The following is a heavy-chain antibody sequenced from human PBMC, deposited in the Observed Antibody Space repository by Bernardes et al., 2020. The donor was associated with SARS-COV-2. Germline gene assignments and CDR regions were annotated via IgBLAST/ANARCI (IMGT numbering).Heavy chain of an antibody. Sequence: VWSLILSCATSGFTFRAYVMSWVRQAPGQGLEWVAAISGIGVTPFYRDSVKGRFTNSRDNANNLVHLEMSRLRVEDTAVYYCARDVTGSGPMTPFGHWGQGTLVTVSS. V-gene: IGHV3-23*02. CDR3: ARDVTGSGPMTPFGH. CDR1: GFTFRAYV. CDR2: ISGIGVTP. D-gene: IGHD2-21*02. J-gene: IGHJ4*02.